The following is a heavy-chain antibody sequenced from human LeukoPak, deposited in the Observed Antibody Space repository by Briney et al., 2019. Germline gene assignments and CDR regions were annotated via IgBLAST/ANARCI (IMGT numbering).Heavy chain of an antibody. CDR3: ARDRRLERTYYYYYMDV. J-gene: IGHJ6*03. Sequence: GGSLRLSCAVSGFTFSSYWMNWVRQAPGKGLEWVATIKQDGSDKYYVDSVKGRFTISRDNAKNSLYLQMNSLRAEDTALYYCARDRRLERTYYYYYMDVWGKGTTVTVSS. D-gene: IGHD1-1*01. V-gene: IGHV3-7*03. CDR1: GFTFSSYW. CDR2: IKQDGSDK.